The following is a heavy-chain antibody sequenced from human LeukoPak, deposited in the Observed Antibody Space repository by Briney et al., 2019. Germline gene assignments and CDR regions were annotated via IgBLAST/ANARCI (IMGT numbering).Heavy chain of an antibody. V-gene: IGHV1-18*01. CDR2: ISPYNGNT. D-gene: IGHD4-17*01. CDR3: ARDQRGYGDSSGASKWIDH. Sequence: ASVKVSCTASGYTFTSYGINWVRQAPGQGLEWMGWISPYNGNTKYAEKIQRRVTITTDTSTSTAYMELRSLSSDDTAVYYCARDQRGYGDSSGASKWIDHWGQGTLVTVSS. J-gene: IGHJ5*02. CDR1: GYTFTSYG.